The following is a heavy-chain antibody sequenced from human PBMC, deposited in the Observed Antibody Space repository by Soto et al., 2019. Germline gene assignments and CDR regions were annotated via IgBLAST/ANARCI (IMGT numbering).Heavy chain of an antibody. CDR2: TRPNNGNT. V-gene: IGHV1-18*01. J-gene: IGHJ4*02. CDR3: VRDLDGSGSYYTDY. D-gene: IGHD3-10*01. Sequence: QIQLVQSGAEVKKPGASVKVSCKASGYTFSIFGINWVRQAPGQGLEWMGWTRPNNGNTKYAQNLQDRVTMTPDTSARTDYIELRSLRPDDTAVYYCVRDLDGSGSYYTDYWGQGTLVTVSS. CDR1: GYTFSIFG.